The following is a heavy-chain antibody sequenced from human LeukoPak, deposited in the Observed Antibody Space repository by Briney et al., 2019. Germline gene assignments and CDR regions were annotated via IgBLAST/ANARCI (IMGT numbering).Heavy chain of an antibody. Sequence: ASVKVSCKVSGYTLTELSMHWVRQAPGKGLEWMGGFGPEDGETIYAQKFQGRVTMTEDTSTDTAYMELSSLRSEDTAVYYCATTAGYCSGGSCLPHNWFDPWGQGTLVTVSS. CDR2: FGPEDGET. CDR1: GYTLTELS. CDR3: ATTAGYCSGGSCLPHNWFDP. V-gene: IGHV1-24*01. D-gene: IGHD2-15*01. J-gene: IGHJ5*02.